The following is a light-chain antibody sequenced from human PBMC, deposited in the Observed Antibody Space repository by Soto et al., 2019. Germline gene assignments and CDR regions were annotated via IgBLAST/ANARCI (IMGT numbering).Light chain of an antibody. CDR3: VSHTRYKTRV. CDR1: SNDVGGYNF. J-gene: IGLJ1*01. Sequence: ALTQPASVSGSPGQSIAISCTGTSNDVGGYNFVSWYQQHPGKAPKLIVHEVSNRPSGVSDRFSGSKSGNTASLTISGLQADYGADSSCVSHTRYKTRVFGTGTKVTDL. V-gene: IGLV2-14*01. CDR2: EVS.